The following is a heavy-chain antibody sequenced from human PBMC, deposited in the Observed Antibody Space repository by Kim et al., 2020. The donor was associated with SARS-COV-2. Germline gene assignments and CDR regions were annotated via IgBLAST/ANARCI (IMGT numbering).Heavy chain of an antibody. D-gene: IGHD3-3*01. V-gene: IGHV4-39*01. CDR1: GGSISSSSYY. CDR2: IYYSGST. CDR3: ARQGSPNYDFWSGYYLRWGFDY. J-gene: IGHJ4*02. Sequence: SETLSLTCTVSGGSISSSSYYWGWIRQPPGKGLEWIGSIYYSGSTYYNPSLKSRVTISVDTSKNQFSLKLSSVTAADTAVYYCARQGSPNYDFWSGYYLRWGFDYWGQGTLVTVSS.